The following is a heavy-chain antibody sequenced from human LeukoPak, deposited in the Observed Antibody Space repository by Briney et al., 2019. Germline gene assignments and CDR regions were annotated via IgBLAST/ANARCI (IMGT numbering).Heavy chain of an antibody. V-gene: IGHV3-30*03. J-gene: IGHJ5*02. CDR3: AREDYDDTSAYFLS. CDR2: ISYDGTNK. CDR1: RYTFNGYA. D-gene: IGHD3-22*01. Sequence: GGSLRLSCAAPRYTFNGYAMHWVRQAPGKGLEWVALISYDGTNKYYADSVKGRFTISRDNSKNTVYLQMNSLRAEDTAVYYCAREDYDDTSAYFLSWGQGTLVTVSS.